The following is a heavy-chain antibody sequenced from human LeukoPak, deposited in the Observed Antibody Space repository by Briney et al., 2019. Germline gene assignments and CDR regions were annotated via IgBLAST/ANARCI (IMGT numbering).Heavy chain of an antibody. V-gene: IGHV4-59*01. CDR3: ARYRAFDI. CDR2: IYDSGST. CDR1: GGSISGFY. Sequence: SETLSLTCTVSGGSISGFYWSWIRQPPGKGLEWIGYIYDSGSTNYNPSLKSRVTISIDTSRNQFSLKLSSLTAADTAVYYCARYRAFDIWGQGTMVTVSS. J-gene: IGHJ3*02.